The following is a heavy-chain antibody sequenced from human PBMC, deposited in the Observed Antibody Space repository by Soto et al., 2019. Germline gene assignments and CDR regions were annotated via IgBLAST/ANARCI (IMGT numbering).Heavy chain of an antibody. CDR2: IYSGGST. CDR1: GFTVSSNY. CDR3: ARDRVITFGGVIVSDAFDI. D-gene: IGHD3-16*02. Sequence: HPGGSLRLSCAASGFTVSSNYMSWVRQAPGKGLEWVSVIYSGGSTYYADSVKGRFTISRDNFKDTLYLQMNSLRAEDTAVYYCARDRVITFGGVIVSDAFDIWGQGTMVTVSS. V-gene: IGHV3-53*01. J-gene: IGHJ3*02.